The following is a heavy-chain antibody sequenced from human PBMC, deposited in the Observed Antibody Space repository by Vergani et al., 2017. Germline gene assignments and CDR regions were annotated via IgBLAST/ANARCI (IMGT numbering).Heavy chain of an antibody. CDR3: ARLYGRDSSGSKYFDY. D-gene: IGHD3-22*01. J-gene: IGHJ4*02. Sequence: EVQLVQSGAEVKKPGESLKISCQISGYSFTNYWIGWVRQMPGKGLEWMGIIHPADSGTRYSPSFQGQVTISVDKSISTAYLQRSSQRASDSAMYYCARLYGRDSSGSKYFDYWGQGAMVTVSS. CDR1: GYSFTNYW. V-gene: IGHV5-51*01. CDR2: IHPADSGT.